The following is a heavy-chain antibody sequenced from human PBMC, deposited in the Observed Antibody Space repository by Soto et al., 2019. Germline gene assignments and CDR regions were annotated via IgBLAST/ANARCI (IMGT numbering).Heavy chain of an antibody. Sequence: PSESMSITCSDCGGCVNNYDRDWSRQHRGKGLESIGYIYTSGRTDYNSYLKSRVSISTDTSKSHFSLRLSSVAAADTAVYYWARGRVTGTCCTFDIWGQRTMGTVSS. CDR3: ARGRVTGTCCTFDI. D-gene: IGHD1-1*01. J-gene: IGHJ3*02. V-gene: IGHV4-59*02. CDR2: IYTSGRT. CDR1: GGCVNNYD.